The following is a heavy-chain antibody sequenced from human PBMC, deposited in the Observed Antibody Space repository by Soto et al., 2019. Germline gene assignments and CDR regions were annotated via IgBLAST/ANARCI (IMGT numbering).Heavy chain of an antibody. V-gene: IGHV3-30*03. CDR3: VGGQYYFDY. D-gene: IGHD3-10*01. Sequence: QVQLVESGRGVVQPGRSLRLSCAASGFPFTTYGMHWVREGPGKGLEWVAVISYDGSNKYYADSVKGRFTISRDNSKNTLYLQMNSLRPEETALYYCVGGQYYFDYRGQGTLVTVSS. J-gene: IGHJ4*02. CDR2: ISYDGSNK. CDR1: GFPFTTYG.